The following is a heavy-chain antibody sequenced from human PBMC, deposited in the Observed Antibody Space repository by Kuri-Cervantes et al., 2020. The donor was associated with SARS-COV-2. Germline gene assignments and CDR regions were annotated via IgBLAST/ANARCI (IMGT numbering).Heavy chain of an antibody. Sequence: SETLSLTCTVSGGSISSYYWSWIRQPPGKGLEWIGYIYYSGSTNYNPSLKSRVTISVDTSKNQFSLKLSSVTAADTAVYYCARGSNYDFRSGYSTFDYWGQGTLVTVSS. CDR2: IYYSGST. J-gene: IGHJ4*02. CDR1: GGSISSYY. CDR3: ARGSNYDFRSGYSTFDY. D-gene: IGHD3-3*01. V-gene: IGHV4-59*01.